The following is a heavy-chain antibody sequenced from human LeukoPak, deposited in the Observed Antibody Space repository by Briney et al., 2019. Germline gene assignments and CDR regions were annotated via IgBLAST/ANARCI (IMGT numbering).Heavy chain of an antibody. Sequence: PGGSLRLSCAASGFTFSSYTMSWVRQAPGKGLEWVSVISGSDGSTDYVDSVKGRVTISRDNSKNTLYLQMNSLRAEDTAVYYCAKRDNWNWMLDYWGQGTLVTVSS. CDR2: ISGSDGST. V-gene: IGHV3-23*01. CDR1: GFTFSSYT. D-gene: IGHD1-7*01. J-gene: IGHJ4*02. CDR3: AKRDNWNWMLDY.